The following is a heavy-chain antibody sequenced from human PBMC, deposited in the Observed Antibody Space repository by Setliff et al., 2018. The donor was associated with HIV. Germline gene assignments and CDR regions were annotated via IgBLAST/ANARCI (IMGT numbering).Heavy chain of an antibody. CDR2: VDPEDGET. D-gene: IGHD6-13*01. V-gene: IGHV1-69-2*01. J-gene: IGHJ6*03. CDR1: GYTFTDYH. Sequence: ASVKVSCKSSGYTFTDYHIHWVQQAPGKGLEWMGRVDPEDGETIHAERFQGRVTITADTSTDTSYMELSSLRSEDTAVYYCATGAETYSSSWEAYYMDVWGKGTTVTVSS. CDR3: ATGAETYSSSWEAYYMDV.